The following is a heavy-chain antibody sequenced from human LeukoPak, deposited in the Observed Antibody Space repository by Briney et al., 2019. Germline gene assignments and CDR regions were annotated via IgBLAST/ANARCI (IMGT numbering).Heavy chain of an antibody. Sequence: SETLSLPCTVSGGSISSHYWSWIRQPPGKGLEWIGYIYYSGSTNYNPSLKSRVTISVDTSKNQFSLKLSSVTAADTAVYYCARGPADYWGQGTLVTVSS. CDR3: ARGPADY. J-gene: IGHJ4*02. CDR2: IYYSGST. V-gene: IGHV4-59*11. CDR1: GGSISSHY.